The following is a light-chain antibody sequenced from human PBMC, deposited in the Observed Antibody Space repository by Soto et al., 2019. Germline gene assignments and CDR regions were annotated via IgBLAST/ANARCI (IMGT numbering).Light chain of an antibody. CDR1: SGDVGGYNL. V-gene: IGLV2-23*02. CDR3: CSYAGNSEL. CDR2: EVT. Sequence: QSALTQPASVSGSAGQSITIPCTGTSGDVGGYNLVSWYQQHPGKAPKLMIYEVTERPSGVSNRFSGSKSGNTASLTISGLQPDDEADYYCCSYAGNSELFGTGTKLTVL. J-gene: IGLJ1*01.